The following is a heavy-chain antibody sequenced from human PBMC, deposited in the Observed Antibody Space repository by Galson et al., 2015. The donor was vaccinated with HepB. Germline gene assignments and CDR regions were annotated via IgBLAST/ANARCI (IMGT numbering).Heavy chain of an antibody. Sequence: SVKVSCKASGGTFSSYAISWVRQAPGQGLEWMGGIIPIFGTANYAQKFQGRVTITADESTSTAYMELSSLRSEDTAVYYCARDRRDGYNSRSPIITYYFDYWGQGTLVTVSS. CDR3: ARDRRDGYNSRSPIITYYFDY. CDR2: IIPIFGTA. D-gene: IGHD5-24*01. J-gene: IGHJ4*02. V-gene: IGHV1-69*13. CDR1: GGTFSSYA.